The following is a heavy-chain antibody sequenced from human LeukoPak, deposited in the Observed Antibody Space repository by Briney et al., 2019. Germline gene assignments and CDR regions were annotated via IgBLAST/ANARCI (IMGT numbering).Heavy chain of an antibody. V-gene: IGHV3-30*02. CDR1: GFTFSTYG. Sequence: GGSLRLSCAASGFTFSTYGMHWVRQAPGKGPEWVAFIRYDGSDKYYADSVKGRFTISRDNSRNTLYLHMNSLRAEDTAVYYCAKGAGYGDLGYFYYMDVWGKGTTVTVSS. CDR2: IRYDGSDK. J-gene: IGHJ6*03. D-gene: IGHD4-17*01. CDR3: AKGAGYGDLGYFYYMDV.